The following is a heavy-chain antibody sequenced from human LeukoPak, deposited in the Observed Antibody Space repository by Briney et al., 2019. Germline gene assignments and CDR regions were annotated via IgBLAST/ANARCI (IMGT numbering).Heavy chain of an antibody. CDR1: GGSISSSTYY. J-gene: IGHJ4*02. V-gene: IGHV4-39*02. Sequence: SETLSLTCTISGGSISSSTYYWGWIRQPPGKGLEWIGSIYYSGSTYYNPSLKSRVTISVDTSKNHFSLKLSSVTAADTAVYYCASLYCSGGSCYGDGLRWGQGALVTVSS. CDR2: IYYSGST. CDR3: ASLYCSGGSCYGDGLR. D-gene: IGHD2-15*01.